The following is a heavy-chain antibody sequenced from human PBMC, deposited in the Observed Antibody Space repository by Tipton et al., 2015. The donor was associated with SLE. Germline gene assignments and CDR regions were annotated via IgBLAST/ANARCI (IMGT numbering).Heavy chain of an antibody. V-gene: IGHV3-11*06. CDR1: GFTFSDYY. Sequence: SLRLSCAASGFTFSDYYMSWIRQAPGKGLEWVSYISSSSTYTKYADSVKGRFTISRDDTRRTLYLEMNSLRAEDTAVYYCAKDAPYYDILTGPLNYMDVWGKGTTVTVSS. CDR3: AKDAPYYDILTGPLNYMDV. J-gene: IGHJ6*03. CDR2: ISSSSTYT. D-gene: IGHD3-9*01.